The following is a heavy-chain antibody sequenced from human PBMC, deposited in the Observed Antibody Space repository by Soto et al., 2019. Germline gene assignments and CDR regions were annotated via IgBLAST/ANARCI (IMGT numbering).Heavy chain of an antibody. CDR2: VYRTGST. Sequence: SETLPLTCAVSGGSISTSNWWSWVRQPPGKGLEWIGEVYRTGSTNYNPSLESRLTISVDKSKNQFSLKLTSVTAADTAVYYCARARATIAAAAIFDCWGQGTLVTVSS. J-gene: IGHJ4*02. D-gene: IGHD6-13*01. V-gene: IGHV4-4*02. CDR1: GGSISTSNW. CDR3: ARARATIAAAAIFDC.